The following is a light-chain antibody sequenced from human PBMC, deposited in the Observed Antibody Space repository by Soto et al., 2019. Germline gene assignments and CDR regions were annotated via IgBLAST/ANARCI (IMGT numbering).Light chain of an antibody. CDR3: QQYYTTPET. CDR1: QSVLYSSNNKNY. CDR2: WAS. Sequence: DIVMTQSPDSLAVSLGERATINCRSSQSVLYSSNNKNYLAWFQQKPGQPPNLLIYWASTRESGVPDRFSGSGSGTDFTLTISSQQAEDVAVYYCQQYYTTPETFGQGTKLEIK. V-gene: IGKV4-1*01. J-gene: IGKJ2*01.